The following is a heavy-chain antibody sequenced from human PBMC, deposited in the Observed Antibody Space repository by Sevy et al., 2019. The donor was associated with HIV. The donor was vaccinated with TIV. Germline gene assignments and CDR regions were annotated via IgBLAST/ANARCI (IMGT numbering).Heavy chain of an antibody. D-gene: IGHD6-13*01. V-gene: IGHV3-30-3*01. CDR2: ISYDGCNK. J-gene: IGHJ6*02. CDR3: ARSSSTTGGYYYYGMDV. CDR1: GFTFSNYA. Sequence: GGSLRLSCAATGFTFSNYAMHWVRQAPGKGLEWVAVISYDGCNKYYADSVKGRFTISRDNSKNTLYLQMNSLRAEDTAVYYCARSSSTTGGYYYYGMDVWGQGTTVTVSS.